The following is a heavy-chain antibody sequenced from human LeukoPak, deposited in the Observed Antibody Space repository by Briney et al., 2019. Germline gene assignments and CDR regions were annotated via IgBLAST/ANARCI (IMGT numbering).Heavy chain of an antibody. V-gene: IGHV1-18*01. Sequence: ASVKVSCKASGYTFTSYGISWVRQAPGQGLEWMGWISAYNGNTNYAQKLQGRVTMTTDTSTSTAYMELRSLRSDDTAVYYCARDFYSSSWYGGDYYYGMGVWGQGTTVTVSS. CDR2: ISAYNGNT. D-gene: IGHD6-13*01. J-gene: IGHJ6*02. CDR3: ARDFYSSSWYGGDYYYGMGV. CDR1: GYTFTSYG.